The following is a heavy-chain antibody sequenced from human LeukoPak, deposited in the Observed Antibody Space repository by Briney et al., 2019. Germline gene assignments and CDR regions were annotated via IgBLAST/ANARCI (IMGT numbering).Heavy chain of an antibody. CDR3: AKGGPTVPTLPFDY. Sequence: GRSLRLSCAASGFTFDDYAVHWVRQAPGKGLEWVSGISWNSGSIGYADSVKGRFTISRDNAKNSLYLQMNSLRAEDMALYYCAKGGPTVPTLPFDYWGQGTLVTVSS. D-gene: IGHD4/OR15-4a*01. CDR2: ISWNSGSI. V-gene: IGHV3-9*03. CDR1: GFTFDDYA. J-gene: IGHJ4*02.